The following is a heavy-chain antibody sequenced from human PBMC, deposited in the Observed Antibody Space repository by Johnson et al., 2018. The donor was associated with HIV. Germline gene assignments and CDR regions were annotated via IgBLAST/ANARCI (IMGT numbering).Heavy chain of an antibody. CDR1: GFAFSSYG. V-gene: IGHV3-30*18. Sequence: QVQPVESGGGVAQPGRSLRLSCAASGFAFSSYGMHWVRKAPGKGLEWVALISYDGSNKYYADSVKGRFTISRDNSKNTLYLQMNSLRAEDTAVYYCAKAGAVAGPGIDAFDIWGQGTMVTVSS. D-gene: IGHD6-19*01. CDR3: AKAGAVAGPGIDAFDI. CDR2: ISYDGSNK. J-gene: IGHJ3*02.